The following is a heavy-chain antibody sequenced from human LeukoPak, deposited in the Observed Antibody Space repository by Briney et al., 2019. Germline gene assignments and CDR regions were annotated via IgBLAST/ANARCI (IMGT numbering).Heavy chain of an antibody. J-gene: IGHJ4*02. V-gene: IGHV3-21*01. CDR3: ARDLFSSSFDGEYYFDY. CDR1: GFTFSSYW. CDR2: ISSSSSYI. D-gene: IGHD6-6*01. Sequence: GGSLRLSCAASGFTFSSYWVHWVRQAPGKGLEWVSSISSSSSYIYYADSVKGRFTISRDNAKNSLYLQMNSLRAEDTAVYYCARDLFSSSFDGEYYFDYWGQGTLVTVSS.